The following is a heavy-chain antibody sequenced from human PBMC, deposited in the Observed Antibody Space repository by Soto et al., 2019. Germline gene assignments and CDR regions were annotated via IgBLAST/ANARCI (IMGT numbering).Heavy chain of an antibody. CDR1: GGSISSGGYS. CDR2: IYHSGST. J-gene: IGHJ6*02. CDR3: ARGFAAASHERIYYYYGMDV. V-gene: IGHV4-30-2*01. Sequence: SETLSLTCAVSGGSISSGGYSWSWIRQPPGKGLEWIGYIYHSGSTYYNPSLKSRVTISVDRSKNQFSLKLSSVTAADTAVYYCARGFAAASHERIYYYYGMDVWGQGTTVTVSS. D-gene: IGHD6-13*01.